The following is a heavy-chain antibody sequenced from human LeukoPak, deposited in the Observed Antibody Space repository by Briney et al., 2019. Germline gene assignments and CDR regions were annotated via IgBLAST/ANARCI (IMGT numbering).Heavy chain of an antibody. J-gene: IGHJ4*02. Sequence: GGSLRLSCAASGFTFSSYGMHWVRQAPGKGLEWVAVIWYDGTNKYDADSVKGRFTISRDNSKNTLYLQMNGLRAEDTAVYYCARGGALSSSWYRYFDYWGQGTLVTVSS. V-gene: IGHV3-33*01. CDR2: IWYDGTNK. D-gene: IGHD6-13*01. CDR3: ARGGALSSSWYRYFDY. CDR1: GFTFSSYG.